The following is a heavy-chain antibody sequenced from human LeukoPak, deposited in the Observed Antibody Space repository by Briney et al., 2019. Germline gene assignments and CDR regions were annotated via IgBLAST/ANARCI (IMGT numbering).Heavy chain of an antibody. D-gene: IGHD3-10*01. V-gene: IGHV3-21*01. CDR3: ARGPYGSGSYHYFDY. Sequence: GGSLRLSCAASGFTFSTYVMNWFRQAPGKGLEWVSTISVGAEYIFYADSVKGRFTISRDNAKNTLYLQMNSLRAEDTAVYYCARGPYGSGSYHYFDYWGQGTLVTVSS. CDR1: GFTFSTYV. CDR2: ISVGAEYI. J-gene: IGHJ4*02.